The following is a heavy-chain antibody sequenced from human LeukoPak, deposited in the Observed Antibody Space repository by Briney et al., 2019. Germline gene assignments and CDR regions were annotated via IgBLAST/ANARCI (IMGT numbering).Heavy chain of an antibody. D-gene: IGHD3-10*01. CDR1: GGSSSGYY. CDR3: ARGGPGGSGSYYNPRYYGMDV. V-gene: IGHV4-34*01. J-gene: IGHJ6*04. CDR2: INHSGST. Sequence: SETLSLTCAVYGGSSSGYYWSWIRQRPGKGLEWXGEINHSGSTNYNPSLKSRVTISVDTSKNQFSLKLSSVTAADTAVYYCARGGPGGSGSYYNPRYYGMDVWGKGTTVTVSS.